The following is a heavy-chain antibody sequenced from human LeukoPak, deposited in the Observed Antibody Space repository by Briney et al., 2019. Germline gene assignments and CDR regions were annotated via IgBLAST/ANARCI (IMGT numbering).Heavy chain of an antibody. J-gene: IGHJ4*02. Sequence: GGSRRLSCAASGFTCSTYWMTWVRQAPGKALEWVASIKKDGSEIYYLDSVKGRFIVSRNNAQNSLTLQMNSLRAEDTAVYYCARARVNLDYWGQGTLVTVSS. CDR2: IKKDGSEI. CDR1: GFTCSTYW. CDR3: ARARVNLDY. D-gene: IGHD1-14*01. V-gene: IGHV3-7*05.